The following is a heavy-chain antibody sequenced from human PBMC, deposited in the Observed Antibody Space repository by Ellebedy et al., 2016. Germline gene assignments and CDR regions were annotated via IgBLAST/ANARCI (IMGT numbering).Heavy chain of an antibody. Sequence: GSLRLSCAVYGGSFSGYSWNWIRQPPGKGLEWIGEINHSGSTNYNPSLKSRVTISIDTSKNQFSLKLSSVTAADTAVYYCAREERMVRGVRVWYFDLWGRGTLVTVSS. CDR2: INHSGST. J-gene: IGHJ2*01. CDR3: AREERMVRGVRVWYFDL. V-gene: IGHV4-34*01. D-gene: IGHD3-10*01. CDR1: GGSFSGYS.